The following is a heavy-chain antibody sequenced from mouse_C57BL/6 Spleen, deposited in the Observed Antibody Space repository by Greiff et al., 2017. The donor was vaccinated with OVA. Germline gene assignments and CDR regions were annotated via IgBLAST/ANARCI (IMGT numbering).Heavy chain of an antibody. CDR1: GYTFTSYW. V-gene: IGHV1-5*01. J-gene: IGHJ2*01. Sequence: EVQLQQSGTVLARPGASVKMSCKTSGYTFTSYWMHWVKQRPGQGLEWMGAINPGNSDTSYNQKFKGKAKLTAVTSASTAYMELSSLTNEDSAVYYCTRDDYYGSSANYWGQGTTLTVSS. D-gene: IGHD1-1*01. CDR3: TRDDYYGSSANY. CDR2: INPGNSDT.